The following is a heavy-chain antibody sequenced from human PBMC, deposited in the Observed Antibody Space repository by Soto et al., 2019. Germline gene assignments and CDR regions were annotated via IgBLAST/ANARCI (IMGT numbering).Heavy chain of an antibody. CDR3: EIGTRNSWTCDF. J-gene: IGHJ4*02. CDR1: GGTFSNYA. V-gene: IGHV1-69*01. Sequence: QVQVVQSGAEVKKPGSSVKVSCKASGGTFSNYAISWVRQAPGQGLEWVGGIIPLTETPVYAQTVQGRLTITADEITSAAYMELSSMRSDDTAVYYWEIGTRNSWTCDFWGQGTMVTVSS. CDR2: IIPLTETP. D-gene: IGHD1-20*01.